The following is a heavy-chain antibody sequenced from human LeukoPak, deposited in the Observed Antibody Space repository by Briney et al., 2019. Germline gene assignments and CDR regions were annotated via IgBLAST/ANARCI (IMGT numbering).Heavy chain of an antibody. CDR3: TGYVDTAMEIDY. Sequence: GGSLRLSCTASGFTFGDYAMSWFRQAPGKGLEWVGFIRSKAYGGTTEYAASVKGRFTISRDDSKSIAYLQMNSLKTEDTAVYYCTGYVDTAMEIDYWGQGTLVTVSS. V-gene: IGHV3-49*03. CDR2: IRSKAYGGTT. D-gene: IGHD5-18*01. J-gene: IGHJ4*02. CDR1: GFTFGDYA.